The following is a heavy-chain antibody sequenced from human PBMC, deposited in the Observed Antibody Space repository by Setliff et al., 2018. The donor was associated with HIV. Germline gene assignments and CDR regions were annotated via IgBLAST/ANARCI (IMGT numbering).Heavy chain of an antibody. V-gene: IGHV1-3*03. Sequence: SVKVSCKASGYIFSNHALHWVRQAPGQRLEWMGWINNGNGDTKYSQDFRGRVTITRDSSASTAYMELSSLIPEDMALYYCATGIAAAGGIDYWGQGTLVTVSS. CDR2: INNGNGDT. CDR1: GYIFSNHA. CDR3: ATGIAAAGGIDY. D-gene: IGHD6-13*01. J-gene: IGHJ4*02.